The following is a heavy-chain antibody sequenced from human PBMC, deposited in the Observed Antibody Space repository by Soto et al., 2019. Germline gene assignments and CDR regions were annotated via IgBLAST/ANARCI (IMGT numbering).Heavy chain of an antibody. CDR2: INAGNGNT. CDR3: ASGYDFWSGGAYMDV. V-gene: IGHV1-3*01. CDR1: GYTFTSYA. D-gene: IGHD3-3*01. Sequence: QVQLVQSGAEVKKPGASVKVSCKASGYTFTSYAMHWVRQAPGQRLEWMGWINAGNGNTKYSQKFQGRVTITRDTSASTAYMELSSLRSEDTAVYYSASGYDFWSGGAYMDVWGKGTTVTVSS. J-gene: IGHJ6*03.